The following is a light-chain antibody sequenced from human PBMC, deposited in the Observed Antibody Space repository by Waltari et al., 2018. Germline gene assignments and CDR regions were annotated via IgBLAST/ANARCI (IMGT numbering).Light chain of an antibody. Sequence: QSVLTQPLSVSGAPGQRVSLSCTGSGSNPGAGYCGHWYQQHPGKPPQLLIDGTSTRPPGVPDRFFGSQSGTSASLAITALQAEDEAEYYCQSYDTCLSVVVGGGTKLTVL. CDR1: GSNPGAGYC. V-gene: IGLV1-40*01. J-gene: IGLJ2*01. CDR2: GTS. CDR3: QSYDTCLSVV.